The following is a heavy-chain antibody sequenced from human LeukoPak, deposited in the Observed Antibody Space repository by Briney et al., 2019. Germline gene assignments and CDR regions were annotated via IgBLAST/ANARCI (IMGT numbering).Heavy chain of an antibody. D-gene: IGHD6-13*01. Sequence: SETLSLTCTVSGGSISSYYWSWIRQPAGKGLEWIGRIYTSGSTNYNPSLKSRGTMSVDTSKNQFSLKLSSVTAADTAVYYCARDGRSSSGYYYYYMDVWGKGTRSPSP. CDR2: IYTSGST. CDR3: ARDGRSSSGYYYYYMDV. V-gene: IGHV4-4*07. J-gene: IGHJ6*03. CDR1: GGSISSYY.